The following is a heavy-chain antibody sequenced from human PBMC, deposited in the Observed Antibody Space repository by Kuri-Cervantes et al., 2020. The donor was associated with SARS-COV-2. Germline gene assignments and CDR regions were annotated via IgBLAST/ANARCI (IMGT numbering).Heavy chain of an antibody. V-gene: IGHV5-10-1*01. D-gene: IGHD3-10*01. CDR2: IDPSDSYT. CDR3: ARKPSGSGYNYGMDV. CDR1: GYSFTGYW. J-gene: IGHJ6*02. Sequence: GGSLRLSCKGSGYSFTGYWISWVRQMPGKGLEWMGRIDPSDSYTNYSPSFQGHVTISADKSISTAYLQWSSLKASDTAMYYCARKPSGSGYNYGMDVWGQGTTVTVSS.